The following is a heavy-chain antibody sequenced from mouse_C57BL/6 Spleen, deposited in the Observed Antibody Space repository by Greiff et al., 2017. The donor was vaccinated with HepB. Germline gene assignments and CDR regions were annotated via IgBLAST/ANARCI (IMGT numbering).Heavy chain of an antibody. CDR2: IDPSDSYT. Sequence: VQLQQSGAELVKPGASVKLSCKASGYTFTSYWMQWVKQRPGQGLEWIGEIDPSDSYTNYNQKFKGKATLTVDTSSSTAYMQLSSLTSEDSAVYYCARRDDGYYPRYFDVWGTGTTVTVSS. J-gene: IGHJ1*03. CDR1: GYTFTSYW. V-gene: IGHV1-50*01. D-gene: IGHD2-3*01. CDR3: ARRDDGYYPRYFDV.